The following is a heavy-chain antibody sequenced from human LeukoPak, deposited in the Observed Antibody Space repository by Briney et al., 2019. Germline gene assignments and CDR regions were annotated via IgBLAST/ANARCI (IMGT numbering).Heavy chain of an antibody. CDR2: IYYSGST. CDR3: TRDRGEYVEDAFDI. CDR1: GGSISSYY. V-gene: IGHV4-59*01. D-gene: IGHD3-10*01. J-gene: IGHJ3*02. Sequence: SETLSLTCTVSGGSISSYYWSWIRQPPGKGLEWIGYIYYSGSTNYNPSLKSRVTISVDTSKNQFSLKLSSVTAADTAVYYCTRDRGEYVEDAFDIWGQGTMVTVSS.